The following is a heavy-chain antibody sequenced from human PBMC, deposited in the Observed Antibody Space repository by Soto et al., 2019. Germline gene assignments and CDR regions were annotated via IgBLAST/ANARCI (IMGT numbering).Heavy chain of an antibody. CDR1: SGSISSSNW. V-gene: IGHV4-4*02. CDR3: ARVWDSYGYYYYYYMDV. J-gene: IGHJ6*03. CDR2: IYHSGST. D-gene: IGHD5-18*01. Sequence: SETLSLTCAVSSGSISSSNWWSWVRQPPGKGLEWIGEIYHSGSTNYNPSLKSRVTISVDKSKNQFSLKLSSVTAADTAVYYCARVWDSYGYYYYYYMDVWGKGTTVTVSS.